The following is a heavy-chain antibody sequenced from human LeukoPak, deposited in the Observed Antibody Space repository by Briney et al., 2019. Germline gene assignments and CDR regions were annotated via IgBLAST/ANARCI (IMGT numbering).Heavy chain of an antibody. V-gene: IGHV5-51*01. Sequence: GESLKISFKGSGYSFTSYWIGWVRQMPGKGLEWMGIIYPGDSDTRYSPSFQGQVTISADKSISTAYLQWSSLKASDTAMYYCARPTSGIQLWDRGYNWFDHWGQGTLVTVSS. CDR3: ARPTSGIQLWDRGYNWFDH. J-gene: IGHJ5*02. CDR1: GYSFTSYW. CDR2: IYPGDSDT. D-gene: IGHD5-18*01.